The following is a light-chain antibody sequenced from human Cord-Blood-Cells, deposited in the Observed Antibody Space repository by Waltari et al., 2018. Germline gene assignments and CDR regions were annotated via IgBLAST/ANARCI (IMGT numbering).Light chain of an antibody. Sequence: QSALTQAASVAGSPGESITITCTGTRSDVGSYNLVSWYQQHPGKAPKLMIYEGSKRPSGVSNRFSGSESGNTASLTISGLQAEDEADYYCCSYAGSSTYVFGTGTKVTVL. V-gene: IGLV2-23*01. CDR2: EGS. CDR1: RSDVGSYNL. J-gene: IGLJ1*01. CDR3: CSYAGSSTYV.